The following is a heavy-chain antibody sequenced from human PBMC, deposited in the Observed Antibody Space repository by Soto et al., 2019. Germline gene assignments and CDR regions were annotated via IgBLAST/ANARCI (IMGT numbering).Heavy chain of an antibody. D-gene: IGHD3-3*01. CDR1: GGTFSSYA. Sequence: QVQLVQSGAEVKKPGSSVKVSCKASGGTFSSYAISWVRQAPGQGLEWMGGIIPIFGTANYAQKFQGRLTVTADESTSTAYMELSSLRAEDTAVSYCARHLTLLEAVISPALPYYGRDVWGQGNPVPVSS. CDR2: IIPIFGTA. V-gene: IGHV1-69*01. J-gene: IGHJ6*02. CDR3: ARHLTLLEAVISPALPYYGRDV.